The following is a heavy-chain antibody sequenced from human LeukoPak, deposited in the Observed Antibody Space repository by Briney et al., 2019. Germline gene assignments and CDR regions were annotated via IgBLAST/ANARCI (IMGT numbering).Heavy chain of an antibody. V-gene: IGHV3-33*01. CDR3: TRYNNDHFDY. Sequence: GGSLRLSCAGSGFTFGGYGMHWFRQTPGKGLEWVAVIAYDGSRAFYADSVKGRFTISRDNSKNTMSVQMDHLRAEGTAVYYCTRYNNDHFDYWGQGTLVTVSS. CDR1: GFTFGGYG. J-gene: IGHJ4*02. D-gene: IGHD1-14*01. CDR2: IAYDGSRA.